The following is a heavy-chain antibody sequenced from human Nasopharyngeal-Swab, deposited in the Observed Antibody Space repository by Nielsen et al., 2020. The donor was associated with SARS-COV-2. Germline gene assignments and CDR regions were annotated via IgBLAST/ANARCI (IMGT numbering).Heavy chain of an antibody. J-gene: IGHJ5*02. Sequence: GGSLRLSCAASGFTFTDYYMTWVRQAPGKGLEWVSYITNGGIMTYYADSVKGRFTISRDNSKNSLYLQMNSLRTEDTALYYCAKEYYDILTGYSYNWFDPWGQGTLVTVSS. CDR2: ITNGGIMT. D-gene: IGHD3-9*01. CDR3: AKEYYDILTGYSYNWFDP. V-gene: IGHV3-11*01. CDR1: GFTFTDYY.